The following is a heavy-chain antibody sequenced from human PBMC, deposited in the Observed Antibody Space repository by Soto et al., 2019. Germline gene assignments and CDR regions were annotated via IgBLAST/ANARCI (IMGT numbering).Heavy chain of an antibody. CDR2: IYYSGST. CDR3: ARHGWGSTSLYYYYGMDV. V-gene: IGHV4-39*01. CDR1: GGSISSGTSY. J-gene: IGHJ6*02. D-gene: IGHD2-2*01. Sequence: SETLSLTCTVSGGSISSGTSYWGWIRQPPGRGLEWIGSIYYSGSTYYNPSLKSRVTISVDTSKNHFSLRLSSVTAADTAVYYCARHGWGSTSLYYYYGMDVWGQGTTVT.